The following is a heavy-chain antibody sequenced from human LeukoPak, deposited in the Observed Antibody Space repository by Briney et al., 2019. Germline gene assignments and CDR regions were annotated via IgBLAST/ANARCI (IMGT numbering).Heavy chain of an antibody. Sequence: GGSLRLSCAASGFTFDDYGMIWVRQPPGKGLEWVSAIGGDGSTTYYADSVKGRFTISRDNSKNTMYLQMNSLRAEDTAVYYCARSGSLPQIDYWGQGTLVTVSS. V-gene: IGHV3-23*01. CDR1: GFTFDDYG. D-gene: IGHD3-10*01. CDR2: IGGDGSTT. CDR3: ARSGSLPQIDY. J-gene: IGHJ4*02.